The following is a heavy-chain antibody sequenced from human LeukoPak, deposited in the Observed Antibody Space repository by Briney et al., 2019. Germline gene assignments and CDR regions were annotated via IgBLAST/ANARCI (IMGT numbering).Heavy chain of an antibody. CDR3: ARDDSSSWLRYFQH. CDR2: ISGSGGST. D-gene: IGHD6-13*01. J-gene: IGHJ1*01. Sequence: GGSLRLSCAASGFTFSSYAMSWVRQAPGKGLEWVSAISGSGGSTYYADSVKGRFTISRDNSKNTLYLQMNSLRAEDTAVYYCARDDSSSWLRYFQHWGQGTLVTVSS. V-gene: IGHV3-23*01. CDR1: GFTFSSYA.